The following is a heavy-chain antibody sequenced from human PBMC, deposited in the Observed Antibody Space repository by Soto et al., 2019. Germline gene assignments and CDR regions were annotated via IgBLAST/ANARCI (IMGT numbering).Heavy chain of an antibody. CDR1: GYTFTSYA. D-gene: IGHD3-9*01. CDR3: ARDYGILTGYPLRPYDI. V-gene: IGHV1-3*01. Sequence: ASVKVSCKASGYTFTSYAMHWVRQAPGQRLEWMGWINAGNGNTKYSQKFQGRVTITRDTSASTAYMELSSLRSEDTAVYYCARDYGILTGYPLRPYDIWGQGTMVTVSS. J-gene: IGHJ3*02. CDR2: INAGNGNT.